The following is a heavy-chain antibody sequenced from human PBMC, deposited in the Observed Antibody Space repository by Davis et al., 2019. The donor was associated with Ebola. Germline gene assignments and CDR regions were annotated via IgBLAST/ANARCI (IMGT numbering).Heavy chain of an antibody. J-gene: IGHJ6*02. D-gene: IGHD1-14*01. CDR3: ARHHASDIRKMDV. CDR2: IYHTGST. Sequence: SETLSLTCTVSGGSFNDYYWSWIRQSPGKGLEWIGYIYHTGSTNYNPSLRSRVTLSVDTSKNQFSLKLYSVTAADTAVYHCARHHASDIRKMDVWGQGTTVTVSS. CDR1: GGSFNDYY. V-gene: IGHV4-59*08.